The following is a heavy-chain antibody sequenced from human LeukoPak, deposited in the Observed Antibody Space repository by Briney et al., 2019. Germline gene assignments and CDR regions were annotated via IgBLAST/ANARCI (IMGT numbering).Heavy chain of an antibody. CDR2: ISDTGGST. J-gene: IGHJ4*02. V-gene: IGHV3-23*01. CDR3: AKGRIQSYMAPEY. D-gene: IGHD5-18*01. CDR1: AFTFGSFG. Sequence: QPGGSLRLSCAASAFTFGSFGMSWVRQAPGRGLEWVSAISDTGGSTFYADSVKGRFTISRDNSKNTLYLQMNSLRAEDTAVYYCAKGRIQSYMAPEYSGQGTLVTVSS.